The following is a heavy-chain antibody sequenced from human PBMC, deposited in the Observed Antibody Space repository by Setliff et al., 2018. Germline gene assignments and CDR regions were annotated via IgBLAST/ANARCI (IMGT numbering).Heavy chain of an antibody. CDR2: IYYSGNT. J-gene: IGHJ4*02. V-gene: IGHV4-30-4*08. CDR1: GGSISSGDYY. D-gene: IGHD3-10*01. CDR3: ARQLYYYGTPGYFDY. Sequence: SETLSLTCTVSGGSISSGDYYWTWIRQPPGKGLEWVGFIYYSGNTFYNPSLKSRLTISVDTSKNLFSLKLSSVTAADTAVYYCARQLYYYGTPGYFDYWGQGTLVTVSS.